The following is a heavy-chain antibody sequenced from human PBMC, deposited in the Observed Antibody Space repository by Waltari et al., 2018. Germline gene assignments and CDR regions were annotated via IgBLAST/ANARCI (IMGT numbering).Heavy chain of an antibody. J-gene: IGHJ4*02. D-gene: IGHD3-3*01. CDR3: ARGGGYDFWSGYEDYFDY. CDR2: IYYHGST. V-gene: IGHV4-59*01. Sequence: QVQLQESGPGLVKPSETLSLTCTVSGGSISSYYWSWIRQPPGRGLEWIGYIYYHGSTNYNPSLKSRVTISVDTSKNQFSLKLSSVTAADTAVYYCARGGGYDFWSGYEDYFDYWGQGTLVTVSS. CDR1: GGSISSYY.